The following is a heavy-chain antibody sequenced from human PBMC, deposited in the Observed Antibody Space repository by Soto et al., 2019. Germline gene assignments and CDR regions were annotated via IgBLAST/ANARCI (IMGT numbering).Heavy chain of an antibody. Sequence: ASLKVSCKASGFTFSTSGVQWVRQARGQRPEWIGWIVGGSGNTNYAPKFQQRVIITRDMSTATAYMELSSLRSDDTAMYYCAARRGGLYGMDVWGQGTTVTVSS. J-gene: IGHJ6*02. CDR3: AARRGGLYGMDV. V-gene: IGHV1-58*01. CDR2: IVGGSGNT. D-gene: IGHD2-15*01. CDR1: GFTFSTSG.